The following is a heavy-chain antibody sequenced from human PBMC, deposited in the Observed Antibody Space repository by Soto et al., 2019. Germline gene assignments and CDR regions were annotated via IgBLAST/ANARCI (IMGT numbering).Heavy chain of an antibody. V-gene: IGHV1-18*01. Sequence: ASVKVSCKASGYTFTSYGISWVRQAPGQGLEWMGWISAYNGNTNYAQKLQGRVTMTTDTSTSTAYMELRSLRSDDTAVYYCARGIVITFGGVFFAYWGQGTLVTVSS. CDR3: ARGIVITFGGVFFAY. CDR2: ISAYNGNT. J-gene: IGHJ4*02. D-gene: IGHD3-16*01. CDR1: GYTFTSYG.